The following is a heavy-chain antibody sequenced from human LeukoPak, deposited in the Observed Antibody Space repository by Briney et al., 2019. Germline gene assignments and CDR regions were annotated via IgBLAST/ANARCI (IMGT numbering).Heavy chain of an antibody. J-gene: IGHJ4*02. D-gene: IGHD2-2*01. V-gene: IGHV3-23*01. CDR3: AKARGVNIVVVPSPFDY. Sequence: GGSLRLSCAASGFTFSSYAMSWVRQAPGKGLEWVSAISGSGGSTYYADSVKGRFTISRDNSKNTLNLQMNSLRAEDTAVYYCAKARGVNIVVVPSPFDYWGQGTLVTVSS. CDR2: ISGSGGST. CDR1: GFTFSSYA.